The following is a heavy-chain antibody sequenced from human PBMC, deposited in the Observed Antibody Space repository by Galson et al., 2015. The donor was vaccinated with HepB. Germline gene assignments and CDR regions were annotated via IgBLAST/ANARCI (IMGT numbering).Heavy chain of an antibody. V-gene: IGHV5-10-1*04. J-gene: IGHJ6*02. CDR1: GYSFTSFW. D-gene: IGHD3-10*01. CDR3: ARSWGYYGSGSYYPVYYYGMDV. Sequence: QSGAEVKKPGESLRISCKGSGYSFTSFWISWVRQMPGKGLEWMGRIDPSDSYTNYSPSFQGQVTISADKSISTAYLQWSSLKASDTAMYYCARSWGYYGSGSYYPVYYYGMDVWGQGTTVTVSS. CDR2: IDPSDSYT.